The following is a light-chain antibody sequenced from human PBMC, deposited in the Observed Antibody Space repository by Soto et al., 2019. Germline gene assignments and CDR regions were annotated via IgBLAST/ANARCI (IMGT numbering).Light chain of an antibody. CDR3: LQHNTYPLS. J-gene: IGKJ4*01. V-gene: IGKV1-17*01. CDR1: QGIRDD. CDR2: AVS. Sequence: DVQMTQSPPSLSASVVDRFTITFLASQGIRDDLGWYQQKPGKAPTRLIYAVSSLQNGVPSRFSGTGSGTEFTLTISSLQPEDFATYYCLQHNTYPLSFGGGTKVDIK.